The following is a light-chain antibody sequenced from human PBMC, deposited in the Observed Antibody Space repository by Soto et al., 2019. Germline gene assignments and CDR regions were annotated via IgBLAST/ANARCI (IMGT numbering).Light chain of an antibody. CDR1: QGVDIS. J-gene: IGKJ1*01. CDR3: QQYRSWPRT. Sequence: EIVLTQSPATLSVSPGERVTLSCRASQGVDISLAWYQQKPGQAPRLLIYGASTRATDMPGTFSGRGSGTEFTLTITSLRPEDFGVYYCQQYRSWPRTFGQGTKVDIK. CDR2: GAS. V-gene: IGKV3-15*01.